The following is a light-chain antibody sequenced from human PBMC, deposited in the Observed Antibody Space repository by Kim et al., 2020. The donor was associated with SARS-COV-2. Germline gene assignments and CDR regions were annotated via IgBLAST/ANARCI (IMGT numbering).Light chain of an antibody. J-gene: IGKJ3*01. CDR3: QQYFPFT. Sequence: AIRITQSPSSLSASTGDRVTITCRASQGISSYLAWYQQKPGKAPKLLIYAASTLQSGVPSRFSGSGSGTDFTLTISCLQSEDFATYYCQQYFPFTFGPGTKVDIK. CDR1: QGISSY. CDR2: AAS. V-gene: IGKV1-8*01.